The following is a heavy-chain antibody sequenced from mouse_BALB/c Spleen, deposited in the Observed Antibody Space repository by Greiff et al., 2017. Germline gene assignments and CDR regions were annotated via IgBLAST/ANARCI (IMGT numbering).Heavy chain of an antibody. CDR3: ARDCHYAMDY. CDR2: INPGSGGT. CDR1: GYAFTNYL. Sequence: VQLQQSGAELVRPGTSVKVSCKASGYAFTNYLIEWVKQRPGQGLEWIGVINPGSGGTNYNEKFKGKATLTADKSSSTAYMQLSSLTSDDSAVYFCARDCHYAMDYWGQGTSVTVSS. J-gene: IGHJ4*01. V-gene: IGHV1-54*01.